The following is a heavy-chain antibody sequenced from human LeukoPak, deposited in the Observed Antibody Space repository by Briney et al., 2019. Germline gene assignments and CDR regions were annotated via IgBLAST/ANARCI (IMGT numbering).Heavy chain of an antibody. CDR2: IRYDGSNK. V-gene: IGHV3-30*02. D-gene: IGHD3-22*01. Sequence: GGSLRLSCAASGFTFSSYGMHWVRQAPGKGLEWVAFIRYDGSNKYYADCVKGRFTISRDNSKNTLYLQMNSLRAEDTAVYYCAKVGTYYYDSSGSAGAFDIWGQGTMVTVSS. CDR3: AKVGTYYYDSSGSAGAFDI. J-gene: IGHJ3*02. CDR1: GFTFSSYG.